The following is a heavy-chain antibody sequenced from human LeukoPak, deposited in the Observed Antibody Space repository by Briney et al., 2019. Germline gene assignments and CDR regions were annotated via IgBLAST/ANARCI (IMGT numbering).Heavy chain of an antibody. D-gene: IGHD3-22*01. Sequence: PGGSLRLSCAASGFTFSSYSMNWVRQAPGKGLEWVSSISSSSSYIYYADSVKGRFTISRDNAKNSLYLQMNSLRAEDTAVYYCAREYDSSGYIALDYWGQGTLVTVSS. J-gene: IGHJ4*02. V-gene: IGHV3-21*01. CDR2: ISSSSSYI. CDR3: AREYDSSGYIALDY. CDR1: GFTFSSYS.